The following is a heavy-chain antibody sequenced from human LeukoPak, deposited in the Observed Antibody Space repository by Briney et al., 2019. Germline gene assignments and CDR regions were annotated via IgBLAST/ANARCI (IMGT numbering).Heavy chain of an antibody. CDR1: GGSFSGYY. CDR3: ARGGGKVREYGGNWFDP. D-gene: IGHD3-10*01. J-gene: IGHJ5*02. V-gene: IGHV4-34*01. CDR2: INHSGST. Sequence: PSETLSLTCAVYGGSFSGYYWSWIRQPPGKGLEWIGEINHSGSTNYNPSLKSRVTISVDTSKNQFSLKLSSVTAADTAVYYCARGGGKVREYGGNWFDPWGQGTLVTVSS.